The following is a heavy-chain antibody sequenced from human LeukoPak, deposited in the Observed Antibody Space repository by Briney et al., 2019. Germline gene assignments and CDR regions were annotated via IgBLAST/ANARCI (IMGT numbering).Heavy chain of an antibody. D-gene: IGHD1-7*01. CDR3: ASQFNWNYAPGAFDI. J-gene: IGHJ3*02. Sequence: IPSETLSLTCTVSGGSISSGSYYWSWIRQPAGKGLEWIGRIYTSGSTNYNPSLKSRVTISVDTSKNQFSLKLSSVTAADTAVYYCASQFNWNYAPGAFDIWGQGTMVTVSS. CDR2: IYTSGST. CDR1: GGSISSGSYY. V-gene: IGHV4-61*02.